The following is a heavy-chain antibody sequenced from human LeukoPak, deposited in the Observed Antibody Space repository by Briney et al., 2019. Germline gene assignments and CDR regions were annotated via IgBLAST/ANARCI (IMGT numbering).Heavy chain of an antibody. CDR2: IDPSDSYT. Sequence: GESLKISCKGSGYSFTTYWITWVRQMPGKGLEWMGRIDPSDSYTNYSPTFQGHVTISADKSISTAYLQWSSLKASDTAMYYCARVIHLGELSLYDYWGQGTLVTVSS. J-gene: IGHJ4*02. CDR3: ARVIHLGELSLYDY. V-gene: IGHV5-10-1*01. D-gene: IGHD3-16*02. CDR1: GYSFTTYW.